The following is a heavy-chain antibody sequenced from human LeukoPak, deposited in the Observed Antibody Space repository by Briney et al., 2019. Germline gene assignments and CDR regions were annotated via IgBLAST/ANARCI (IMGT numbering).Heavy chain of an antibody. V-gene: IGHV4-39*01. CDR3: ARVVDTAMVCDY. Sequence: MPSETLSLTCTVSGGSISSSSYYWGWIRQPPGKELEWIGSIYYSGSTYYNPSLKSRVTISVDTSKNQFSLKLSSVTAADTAVYYCARVVDTAMVCDYWGQGTLVTVSS. J-gene: IGHJ4*02. D-gene: IGHD5-18*01. CDR2: IYYSGST. CDR1: GGSISSSSYY.